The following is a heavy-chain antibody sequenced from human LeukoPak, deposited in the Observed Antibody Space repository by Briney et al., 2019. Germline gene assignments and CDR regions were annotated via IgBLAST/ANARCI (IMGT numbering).Heavy chain of an antibody. V-gene: IGHV3-23*01. CDR1: GFTFSNYA. J-gene: IGHJ4*02. CDR3: AKDQLTTVTTSFDY. CDR2: ISGSGVTT. D-gene: IGHD4-11*01. Sequence: GGSLRLSCAASGFTFSNYAMSWVRQAPGKGLEWVSAISGSGVTTYYADSVKGRFTISRANPKNTLYLQMNSLRAEDTAVYYCAKDQLTTVTTSFDYWGQGTLVTVSS.